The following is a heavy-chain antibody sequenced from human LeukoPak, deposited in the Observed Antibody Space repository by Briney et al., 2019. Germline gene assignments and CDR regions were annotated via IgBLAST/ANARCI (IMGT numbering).Heavy chain of an antibody. CDR2: IYTSGST. CDR3: ARSPRLGRYGYGPWELPVSYFDY. J-gene: IGHJ4*02. Sequence: SETLSLTCTVSGGSISSYYWSWIRQRAGKGLEYIGRIYTSGSTSYNPSLKSRVTISVDTSKNQFSLKLSSVTAAETAVYYCARSPRLGRYGYGPWELPVSYFDYWGQGTLVTVSS. D-gene: IGHD1-26*01. CDR1: GGSISSYY. V-gene: IGHV4-4*07.